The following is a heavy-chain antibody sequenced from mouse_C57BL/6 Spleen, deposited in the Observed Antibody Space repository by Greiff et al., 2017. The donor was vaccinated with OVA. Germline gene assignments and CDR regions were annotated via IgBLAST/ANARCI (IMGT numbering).Heavy chain of an antibody. CDR2: ISSGSSTI. D-gene: IGHD1-1*01. CDR1: GFTFSDYG. Sequence: EVQGVESGGGLVKPGGSLKLSCPASGFTFSDYGMHWVRQAPEKGLEWVAYISSGSSTIYYADTVKGRFTISRDNAKNTLFLQMTSLRSEDTAMYYCARTVPPYYFDYWGQGTTLTVSS. CDR3: ARTVPPYYFDY. V-gene: IGHV5-17*01. J-gene: IGHJ2*01.